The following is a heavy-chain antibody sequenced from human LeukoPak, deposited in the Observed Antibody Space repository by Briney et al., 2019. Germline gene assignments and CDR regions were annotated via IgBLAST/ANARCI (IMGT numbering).Heavy chain of an antibody. V-gene: IGHV4-59*01. CDR3: ARGAVAGTFDY. Sequence: SETLSLTCTVSGGSISSYYWSRIRQPPGKGLEWIGYIFYSGSTNYNPSLKSRVTISVDTSKNQFSLKLSSVTAADTAVYYCARGAVAGTFDYWGQGTLVTVSS. J-gene: IGHJ4*02. D-gene: IGHD6-19*01. CDR1: GGSISSYY. CDR2: IFYSGST.